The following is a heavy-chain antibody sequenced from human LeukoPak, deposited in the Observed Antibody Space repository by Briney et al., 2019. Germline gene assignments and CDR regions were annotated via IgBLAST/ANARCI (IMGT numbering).Heavy chain of an antibody. V-gene: IGHV3-7*01. CDR2: IKQDGSEK. CDR1: GFTFSSYW. CDR3: AREDYASGTPTIDY. J-gene: IGHJ4*02. D-gene: IGHD3-16*01. Sequence: GGSLRLSCAASGFTFSSYWMSWVRQAPGKGLEWVANIKQDGSEKYYVDSVKGRFTISRDNAKNSLYLQMNSLRAEDTAVYFCAREDYASGTPTIDYWGQGTLVSVAS.